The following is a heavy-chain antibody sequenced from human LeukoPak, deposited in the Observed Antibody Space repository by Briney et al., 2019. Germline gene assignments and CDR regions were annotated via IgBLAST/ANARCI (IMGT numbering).Heavy chain of an antibody. V-gene: IGHV3-7*01. Sequence: GGSLRLSCAASGFTFSSYWMSWVRQAPGKGLEWVANIKQDGSEKYYVDSVKGRFTISRDNAKNSLYLLMNSLRAEDTAVYYCARVIRDYDYVWGSYRYTGFDYWGQGTLVTVSS. CDR2: IKQDGSEK. D-gene: IGHD3-16*02. CDR1: GFTFSSYW. CDR3: ARVIRDYDYVWGSYRYTGFDY. J-gene: IGHJ4*02.